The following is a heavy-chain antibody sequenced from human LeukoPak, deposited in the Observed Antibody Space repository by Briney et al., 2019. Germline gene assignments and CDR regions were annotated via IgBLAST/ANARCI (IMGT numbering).Heavy chain of an antibody. CDR1: GFTFSNYA. Sequence: GGSLRLSCAASGFTFSNYAMSWVREAPGGGLEWVSAISGSGDTTFHADSVKGRFTTSRDNSKNTLSLQMSGLRVEDSAVYFCAKDTSAWWYHRAYMNVWGTGTTVTVSS. V-gene: IGHV3-23*01. CDR2: ISGSGDTT. CDR3: AKDTSAWWYHRAYMNV. D-gene: IGHD2-15*01. J-gene: IGHJ6*03.